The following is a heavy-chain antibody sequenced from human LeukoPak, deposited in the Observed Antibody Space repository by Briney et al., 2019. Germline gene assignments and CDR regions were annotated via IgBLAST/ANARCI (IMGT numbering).Heavy chain of an antibody. J-gene: IGHJ4*02. CDR2: IWYDGSNK. D-gene: IGHD6-19*01. Sequence: PGRSLRLSCSASGFTFRSYGMHLGRQAPGNGLEWVAVIWYDGSNKYYADSVKGRFTISRDNSKNTLYLQMNSLRAGDTAVYYCAREIVGSSGYYFDYWGQGTLVTVSS. CDR1: GFTFRSYG. V-gene: IGHV3-33*01. CDR3: AREIVGSSGYYFDY.